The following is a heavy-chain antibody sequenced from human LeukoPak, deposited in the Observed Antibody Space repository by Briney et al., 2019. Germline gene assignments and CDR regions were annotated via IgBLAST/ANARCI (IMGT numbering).Heavy chain of an antibody. Sequence: PSETLSLTCAVSGYSISSGYYWGWLRPPPGKGLEWIGSIYHSGSTYYNPSLKSRVTLSVDTSKNQFSLKLSSVTAADTAVYYCARGWDYDFWSGYSYYYYYMDVWGKGTTVTVSS. V-gene: IGHV4-38-2*01. J-gene: IGHJ6*03. CDR2: IYHSGST. CDR3: ARGWDYDFWSGYSYYYYYMDV. D-gene: IGHD3-3*01. CDR1: GYSISSGYY.